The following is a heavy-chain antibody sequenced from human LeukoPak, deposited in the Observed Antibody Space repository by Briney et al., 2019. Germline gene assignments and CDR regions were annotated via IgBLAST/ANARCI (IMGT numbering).Heavy chain of an antibody. D-gene: IGHD6-19*01. CDR2: LSYDGSNK. CDR3: ARPKGQWLVLDY. J-gene: IGHJ4*02. V-gene: IGHV3-30-3*01. CDR1: GFTFSSYA. Sequence: PGGSLRLSCAASGFTFSSYAMHWVGQAPGKGLEWVAVLSYDGSNKYYADSVKGRFTISRDNSKNTLYLQMNSLRAEDTAVYYCARPKGQWLVLDYWGQGTLVTVSS.